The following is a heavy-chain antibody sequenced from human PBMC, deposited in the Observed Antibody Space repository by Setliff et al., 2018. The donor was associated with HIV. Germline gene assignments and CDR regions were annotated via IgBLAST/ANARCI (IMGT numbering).Heavy chain of an antibody. CDR2: IDHSGNI. D-gene: IGHD3-10*01. J-gene: IGHJ4*02. CDR3: TRGLNYYGSGSYLPLGY. Sequence: PSETLSLTCAVYGGSFNDHYWTWIRQPPGKGLEWIGEIDHSGNIKYHASLKSRVTISKDTSKNQISLKLRSVTAADTAVYYCTRGLNYYGSGSYLPLGYWGQGTPVTVSS. CDR1: GGSFNDHY. V-gene: IGHV4-34*01.